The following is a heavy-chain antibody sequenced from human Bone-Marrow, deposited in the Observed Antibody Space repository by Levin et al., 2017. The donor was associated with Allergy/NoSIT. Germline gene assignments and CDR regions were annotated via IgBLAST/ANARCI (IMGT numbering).Heavy chain of an antibody. CDR2: IFYSGST. CDR1: GGSISSGGSY. V-gene: IGHV4-31*03. CDR3: ARETWGAGDLYYFDS. J-gene: IGHJ4*02. D-gene: IGHD7-27*01. Sequence: LRLSCTVSGGSISSGGSYWSWIRQHPGKGLEWIGNIFYSGSTYYNPSLKSRLTISMDTSKNQFSLKLTSVTAADTAVYYCARETWGAGDLYYFDSWGQGTLVTVSS.